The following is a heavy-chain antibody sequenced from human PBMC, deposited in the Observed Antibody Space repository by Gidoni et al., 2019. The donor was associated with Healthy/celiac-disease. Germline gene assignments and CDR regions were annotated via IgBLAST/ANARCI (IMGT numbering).Heavy chain of an antibody. D-gene: IGHD4-17*01. Sequence: QVQLQQWGAGLLKPSETLSLTCAVYGGSFSGYYWSWIRQPPGKGLEWIGEINHSGSTNYNPSLKSRVTISVDTSKNQFSLKLSSVTAADTAVYYCASRGVTTVVTPEGDYWGQGTLVTVSS. CDR2: INHSGST. J-gene: IGHJ4*02. V-gene: IGHV4-34*01. CDR3: ASRGVTTVVTPEGDY. CDR1: GGSFSGYY.